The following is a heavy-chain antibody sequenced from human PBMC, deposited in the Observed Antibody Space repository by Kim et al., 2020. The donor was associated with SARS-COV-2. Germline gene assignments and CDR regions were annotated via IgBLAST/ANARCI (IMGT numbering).Heavy chain of an antibody. J-gene: IGHJ4*02. CDR2: K. CDR3: ARELAAAEVGY. V-gene: IGHV3-30*01. D-gene: IGHD6-13*01. Sequence: KYYADSVKGRFTISRDNSKNTRYLQMNSLRAEDTAVYYCARELAAAEVGYWGQGTLVTVSS.